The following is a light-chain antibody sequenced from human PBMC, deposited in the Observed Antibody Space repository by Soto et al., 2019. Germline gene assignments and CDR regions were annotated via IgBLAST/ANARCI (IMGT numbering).Light chain of an antibody. CDR2: GAS. CDR3: QQYGSSST. V-gene: IGKV3-20*01. CDR1: QSVSSSY. Sequence: EIVLTQSPGTLSLSPGERATLSCRASQSVSSSYLAWYQQKPGQAPRLLIYGASSRATGIPGRFSGSGSGTDFTLTISRLEPEDFAVYYCQQYGSSSTFGQGTKVDIK. J-gene: IGKJ1*01.